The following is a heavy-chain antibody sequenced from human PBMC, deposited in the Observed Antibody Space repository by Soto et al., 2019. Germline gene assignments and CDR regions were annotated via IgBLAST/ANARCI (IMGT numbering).Heavy chain of an antibody. CDR2: INPNSGGT. D-gene: IGHD1-1*01. J-gene: IGHJ3*02. V-gene: IGHV1-2*04. CDR1: GYTFKDYY. CDR3: ARRRLEQRAFDI. Sequence: GASVKVSCRASGYTFKDYYIYWVRQAPGQGLEWMGWINPNSGGTNYAQKFQGWVTMTRDTSISKAYMELNRLRSDDTDVYYCARRRLEQRAFDIWGQGTMVTVS.